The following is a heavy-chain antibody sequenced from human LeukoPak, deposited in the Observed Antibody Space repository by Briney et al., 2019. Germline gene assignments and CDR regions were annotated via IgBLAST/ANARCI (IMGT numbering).Heavy chain of an antibody. J-gene: IGHJ5*02. Sequence: GASVKVSCKASGGTFSSDAISWVPQAPGQGLEWMGGIIPILGTANYAQKFQGRATITADESTSTAYMELSRLRSEDTAVYSCARDLGSRSGFGELLFWFDPWGQGTLVTVSS. D-gene: IGHD3-10*01. CDR2: IIPILGTA. CDR1: GGTFSSDA. CDR3: ARDLGSRSGFGELLFWFDP. V-gene: IGHV1-69*01.